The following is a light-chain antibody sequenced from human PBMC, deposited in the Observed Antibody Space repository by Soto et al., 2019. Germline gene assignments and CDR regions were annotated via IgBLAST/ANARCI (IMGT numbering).Light chain of an antibody. CDR1: QRVSSY. Sequence: EIVLTQSPATLSLSPGERATLSCRASQRVSSYLAWYQQKPGQAPRLLIYDASNRATGIPARFSGSVSGTDFTLTISSLEPGDFAVYYCQQRSNWPWTFGQGTKV. CDR3: QQRSNWPWT. J-gene: IGKJ1*01. CDR2: DAS. V-gene: IGKV3-11*01.